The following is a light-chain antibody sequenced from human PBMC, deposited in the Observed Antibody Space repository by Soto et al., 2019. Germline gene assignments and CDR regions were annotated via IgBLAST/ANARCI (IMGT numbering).Light chain of an antibody. CDR3: QKYVEAPKT. CDR2: AAS. V-gene: IGKV1-27*01. CDR1: QGINNY. J-gene: IGKJ2*01. Sequence: DFQMTQSPSSLSASVGDRVTITCRASQGINNYLAWYQQKPGKVPKLLIYAASALQSGVPSRFIGSGSGTDFTLTISSRQPEDAATYYCQKYVEAPKTFGQGTKLEIK.